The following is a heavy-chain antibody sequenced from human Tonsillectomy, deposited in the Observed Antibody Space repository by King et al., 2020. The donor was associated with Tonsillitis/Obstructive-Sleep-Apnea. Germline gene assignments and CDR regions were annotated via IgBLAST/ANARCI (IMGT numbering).Heavy chain of an antibody. CDR3: ARAYVSQYPSSEFLDS. Sequence: VQLPQSGPGLVKPSQTLSLPCAISGDRVSSNSAAWNWLRQSPSRGLAWMGKTYYNSKWYNDYAVSVQSRIPIDTDTSKNQISLQLNSVTTEETAVYYCARAYVSQYPSSEFLDSWGQGTLVTVSS. CDR1: GDRVSSNSAA. CDR2: TYYNSKWYN. J-gene: IGHJ4*02. D-gene: IGHD6-19*01. V-gene: IGHV6-1*01.